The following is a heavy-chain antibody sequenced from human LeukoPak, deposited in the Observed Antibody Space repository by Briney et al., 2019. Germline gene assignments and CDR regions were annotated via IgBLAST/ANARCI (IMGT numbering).Heavy chain of an antibody. CDR3: AKAPYSGTYYRFDY. Sequence: GGSLRLSCAASGFDFGNYGMHWVRQPPGKGLEWAAFIRYDGSDKYYADSVKGRFVISKDNSKTTLYLQMNSLRGEDTAVYYCAKAPYSGTYYRFDYWGQGTLVTVSS. CDR1: GFDFGNYG. CDR2: IRYDGSDK. V-gene: IGHV3-30*02. D-gene: IGHD1-26*01. J-gene: IGHJ4*02.